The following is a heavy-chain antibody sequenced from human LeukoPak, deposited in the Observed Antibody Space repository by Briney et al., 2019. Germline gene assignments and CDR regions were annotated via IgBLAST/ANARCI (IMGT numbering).Heavy chain of an antibody. CDR3: ARGLDYDILTGLSADAFDI. Sequence: PSETLSLTCAVYGGSFSGYYWSWIRQPPGKGLEWIGEINHSGSTNYNPSLKSRVTISVDTSKNQFSLKLSSVTAADTAVYYCARGLDYDILTGLSADAFDIWGQGTMVTVSS. V-gene: IGHV4-34*01. CDR1: GGSFSGYY. CDR2: INHSGST. J-gene: IGHJ3*02. D-gene: IGHD3-9*01.